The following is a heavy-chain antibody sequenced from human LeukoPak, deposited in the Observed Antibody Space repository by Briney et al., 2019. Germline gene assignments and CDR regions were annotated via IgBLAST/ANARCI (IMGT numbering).Heavy chain of an antibody. CDR1: GYSFTSYW. CDR2: IYPGDSDT. CDR3: ARSDYDFWSGYYNAWFDP. D-gene: IGHD3-3*01. Sequence: NLGESLKISCKGSGYSFTSYWIGWVRQMPGKGLEWMGIIYPGDSDTRYSPSFQGQVTISADKSISTAYLQWSSLKASDTAMYYCARSDYDFWSGYYNAWFDPWGQGTLVTVSS. J-gene: IGHJ5*02. V-gene: IGHV5-51*01.